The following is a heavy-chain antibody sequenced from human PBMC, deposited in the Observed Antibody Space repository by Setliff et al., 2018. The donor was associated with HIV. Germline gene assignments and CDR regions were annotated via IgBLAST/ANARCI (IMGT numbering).Heavy chain of an antibody. Sequence: PSETLSLTCTVSGGSISSGSYYWSWIRQPAGKGLEWIGRIYTSGNTNYNPSLKSRVTISADTSKKQFSLKLNSVTAADTAVYYCARQRAGPDYWGQGTLVTVSS. CDR3: ARQRAGPDY. V-gene: IGHV4-61*02. CDR1: GGSISSGSYY. CDR2: IYTSGNT. J-gene: IGHJ4*02.